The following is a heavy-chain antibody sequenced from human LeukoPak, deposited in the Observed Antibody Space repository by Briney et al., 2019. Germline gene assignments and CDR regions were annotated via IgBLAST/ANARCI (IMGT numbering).Heavy chain of an antibody. CDR2: IDSSGNT. J-gene: IGHJ5*02. D-gene: IGHD5-18*01. Sequence: SETLSLTCTVSGGSISSSYWTWIRQPAGKGLEWIGRIDSSGNTNDNPSLKSRVTMSVDTSKKQFSLKLTSVTAADTAVYYCARERDTVNWFDPWGQGTLVTVSS. CDR1: GGSISSSY. V-gene: IGHV4-4*07. CDR3: ARERDTVNWFDP.